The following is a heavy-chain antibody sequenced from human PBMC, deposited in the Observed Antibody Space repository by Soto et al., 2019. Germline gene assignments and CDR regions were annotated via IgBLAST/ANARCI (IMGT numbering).Heavy chain of an antibody. Sequence: ETLSLTCTVSGGSISSYYWSWIRQPPGKGLEWIGYIYYSGSNNYNPSLKSRVTISVDTSKNQFSLKLSSVTAADTALYYGARVXLTVTKINWYFDLWGRGTLVT. D-gene: IGHD4-4*01. CDR1: GGSISSYY. CDR2: IYYSGSN. CDR3: ARVXLTVTKINWYFDL. V-gene: IGHV4-59*01. J-gene: IGHJ2*01.